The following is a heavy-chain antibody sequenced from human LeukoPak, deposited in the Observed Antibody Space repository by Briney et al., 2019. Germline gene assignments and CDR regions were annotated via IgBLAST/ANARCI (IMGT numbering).Heavy chain of an antibody. J-gene: IGHJ4*02. CDR3: ATRTAYGELNFDY. V-gene: IGHV1-24*01. Sequence: ASVKVSCKVSGYTLTELSMHWVRQAPGKGLEWMGGFDPEDGVTIYAQKFQGRVTMTEDTSTDTAYMELSSLRSEDTAVYYCATRTAYGELNFDYWGQGTLVTVSS. CDR2: FDPEDGVT. D-gene: IGHD1-26*01. CDR1: GYTLTELS.